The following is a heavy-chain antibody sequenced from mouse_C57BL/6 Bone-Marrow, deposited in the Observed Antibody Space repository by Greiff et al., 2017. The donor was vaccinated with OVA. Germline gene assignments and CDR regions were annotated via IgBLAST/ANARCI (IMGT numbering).Heavy chain of an antibody. CDR2: ISSGSSTI. D-gene: IGHD1-1*01. J-gene: IGHJ2*01. Sequence: EVQVVESGGGLVKPGGSLKLSCAASGFTFSDYGMHWVRQAPEKGLEWVAYISSGSSTIYYADTVKGRFTISRDNAKNTLFLQMTSLRSEDTAMYYCAREDTTVVDRYFDYWGQGTTLTVSS. V-gene: IGHV5-17*01. CDR1: GFTFSDYG. CDR3: AREDTTVVDRYFDY.